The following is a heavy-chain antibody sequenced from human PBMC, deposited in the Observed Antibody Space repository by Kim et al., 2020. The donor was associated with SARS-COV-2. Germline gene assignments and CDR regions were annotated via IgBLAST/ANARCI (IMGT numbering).Heavy chain of an antibody. V-gene: IGHV1-18*01. J-gene: IGHJ3*01. CDR1: GFKFINYA. Sequence: ASVKVSCKASGFKFINYAFSWVRQAPGQGLEWMAWISPYSGNTNSAQFFQDRLTVTTDTSTTTAHMELRSLTPDDTAVYYCARHVRLVRGVIEAFDVWGQGTMVIVSS. CDR3: ARHVRLVRGVIEAFDV. CDR2: ISPYSGNT. D-gene: IGHD3-10*01.